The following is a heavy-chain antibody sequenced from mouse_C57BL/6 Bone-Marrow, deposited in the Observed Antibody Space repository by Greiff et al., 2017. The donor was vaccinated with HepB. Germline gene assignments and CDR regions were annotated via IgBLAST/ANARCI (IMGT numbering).Heavy chain of an antibody. V-gene: IGHV1-19*01. Sequence: VQLQQSGPVLVKPGASVKMSCKASGYTFTDYYMNWVKQSHGKSLEWIGVINPYNGGTSYNQKLKGKATLTVDKSSSTAYMELNSLTSEDSAVYYCARSDYGYDGEDYYAMDYWGQGTSVTVSS. J-gene: IGHJ4*01. CDR3: ARSDYGYDGEDYYAMDY. CDR2: INPYNGGT. D-gene: IGHD2-2*01. CDR1: GYTFTDYY.